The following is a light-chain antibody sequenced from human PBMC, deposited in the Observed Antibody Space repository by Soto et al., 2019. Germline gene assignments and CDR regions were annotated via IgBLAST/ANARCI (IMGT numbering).Light chain of an antibody. CDR1: QSVSSSY. Sequence: EIALTQSPGTLSLSPGERATLSCRASQSVSSSYLAWYQQKPGQAPRLLIYGASSRATGIPDRFSGSGSGTDFTLTITRLEPEDFAMYYCQRYDSLRTFGQGTKVDIK. CDR3: QRYDSLRT. CDR2: GAS. J-gene: IGKJ1*01. V-gene: IGKV3-20*01.